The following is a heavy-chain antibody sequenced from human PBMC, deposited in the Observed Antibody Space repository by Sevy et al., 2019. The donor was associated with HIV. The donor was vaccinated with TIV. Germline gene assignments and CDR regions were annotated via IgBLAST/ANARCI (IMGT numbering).Heavy chain of an antibody. V-gene: IGHV3-72*01. CDR1: GFTFNDHY. CDR3: ARGGTYYYSSSGSQFFDY. CDR2: TRNKANNYAT. Sequence: GGSLRLSCAASGFTFNDHYMDWVRQAPGKGLEWVGRTRNKANNYATEYAASVKGRFTISRDDSKNSVYLQMNRLKTEDTAVYYCARGGTYYYSSSGSQFFDYWGQGALVTVSS. D-gene: IGHD3-10*01. J-gene: IGHJ4*02.